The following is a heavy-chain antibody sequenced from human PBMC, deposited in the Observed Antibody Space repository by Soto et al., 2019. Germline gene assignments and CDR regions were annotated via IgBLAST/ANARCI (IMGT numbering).Heavy chain of an antibody. J-gene: IGHJ4*02. V-gene: IGHV4-59*08. CDR1: GGSISSYY. CDR3: ARHGGKYPGPPYYFDY. CDR2: IYYSGST. Sequence: QVQLQESGPGLVKPSETLSLTCTVSGGSISSYYWSWIRQPPGKGLEWIGYIYYSGSTNYNPSLKSRVTISVDTSKNQFSLKLSSVTAADTAVYYCARHGGKYPGPPYYFDYWGQGTLVTVSS.